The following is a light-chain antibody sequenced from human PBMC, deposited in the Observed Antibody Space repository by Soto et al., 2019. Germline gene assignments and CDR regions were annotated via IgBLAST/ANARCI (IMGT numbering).Light chain of an antibody. CDR2: SNN. CDR1: SSNIGSNT. Sequence: QSVLTQPPSASGTPGQRVTISCSGSSSNIGSNTVNWYQQLPGTAPKLLIYSNNQRPSGVPDRFSDSKSGTSASLAISGLPSEDEADYYCAAWDDSLNGVVFGGGTKLTVL. V-gene: IGLV1-44*01. J-gene: IGLJ2*01. CDR3: AAWDDSLNGVV.